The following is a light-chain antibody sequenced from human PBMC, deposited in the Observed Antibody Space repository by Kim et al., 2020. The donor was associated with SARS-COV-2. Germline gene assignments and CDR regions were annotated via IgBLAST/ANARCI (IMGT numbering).Light chain of an antibody. CDR3: QAWDSSTAYV. V-gene: IGLV3-1*01. Sequence: VSPGQRASITCSGDKLGDKYACWYQQTPGQSPVLVIYQESKRPSGIPERFSRSNSGNAATLTISGTPAMDEADYYCQAWDSSTAYVFGTGTKVTVL. J-gene: IGLJ1*01. CDR1: KLGDKY. CDR2: QES.